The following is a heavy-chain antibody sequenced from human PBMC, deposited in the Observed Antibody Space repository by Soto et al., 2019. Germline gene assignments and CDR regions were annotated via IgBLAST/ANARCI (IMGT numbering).Heavy chain of an antibody. J-gene: IGHJ2*01. D-gene: IGHD4-17*01. CDR3: ARRTVTTVWYFDL. Sequence: QVQLQESGPGLVKPSETLSLTCTVSGGSVSSGSYYWSWIRQPPGKGLEWIGYIYYSGSTNHNPSLPSRVTISVDTSKNQFSLKLSHVTAADTAVYYCARRTVTTVWYFDLWGRGTLVTVSS. CDR2: IYYSGST. CDR1: GGSVSSGSYY. V-gene: IGHV4-61*01.